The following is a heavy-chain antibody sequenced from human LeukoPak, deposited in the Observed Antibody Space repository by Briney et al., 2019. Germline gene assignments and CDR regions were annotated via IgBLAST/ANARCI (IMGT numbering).Heavy chain of an antibody. Sequence: GGSLRLSCAASGITLSNYAMSWVRQAPGKGLEWVSTISGSGGSTYYADSVRGRFTISRDNSKNTLYLQMNSLRAEDTAVYYCAKDLDSSGYFFNSWGQGTLVTVSS. J-gene: IGHJ4*02. D-gene: IGHD6-19*01. CDR3: AKDLDSSGYFFNS. CDR2: ISGSGGST. CDR1: GITLSNYA. V-gene: IGHV3-23*01.